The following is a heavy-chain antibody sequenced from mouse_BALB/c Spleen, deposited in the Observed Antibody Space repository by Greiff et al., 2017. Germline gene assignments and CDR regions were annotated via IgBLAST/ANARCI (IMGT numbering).Heavy chain of an antibody. J-gene: IGHJ4*01. Sequence: VQLQQSGAELAKPGASMKMSCKASGYTFTSYWMHWVKQRPGQGLEWIGYINPSTGYTEYNQKFKDKATLTADKSSSTAYMQLSSLTSEDSAVYYCARSRLRRYYYAMDYWGQGTSVTVSS. CDR3: ARSRLRRYYYAMDY. CDR1: GYTFTSYW. D-gene: IGHD2-4*01. V-gene: IGHV1-7*01. CDR2: INPSTGYT.